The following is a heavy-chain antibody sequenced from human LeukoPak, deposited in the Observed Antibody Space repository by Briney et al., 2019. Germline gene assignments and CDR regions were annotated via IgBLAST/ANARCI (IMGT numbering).Heavy chain of an antibody. V-gene: IGHV4-39*01. CDR1: GGSISSSSYY. Sequence: SETLSLTCTVSGGSISSSSYYWDWIRQPPGKGLEWIGSISYSGTTYYNPSLKSRVTISVDTARNQSSLKLNSVTAADTAVYYCARQRYYYGSGSYRPLDYWGQGTLVTVSS. D-gene: IGHD3-10*01. J-gene: IGHJ4*02. CDR3: ARQRYYYGSGSYRPLDY. CDR2: ISYSGTT.